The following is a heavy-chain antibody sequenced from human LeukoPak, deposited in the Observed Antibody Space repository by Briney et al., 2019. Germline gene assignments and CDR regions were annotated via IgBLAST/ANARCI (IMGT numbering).Heavy chain of an antibody. Sequence: SVKVSCKASGSTFSSYAISWVRQAPGQGLEWMGRIIPILGIANYAQKFTITADKSTSTAYMELSSLRSEDTAVYYCATPNYYDSSGYYSNAFDIWGQGTMVTVSS. CDR2: IIPILGIA. J-gene: IGHJ3*02. CDR3: ATPNYYDSSGYYSNAFDI. CDR1: GSTFSSYA. V-gene: IGHV1-69*04. D-gene: IGHD3-22*01.